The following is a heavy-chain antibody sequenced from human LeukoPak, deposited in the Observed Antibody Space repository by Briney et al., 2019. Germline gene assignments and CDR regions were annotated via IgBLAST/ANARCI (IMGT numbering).Heavy chain of an antibody. Sequence: PSETLSLTCAVYGGSFSGYYWSWIRQPPGKGLEWIGEINHSGSTNYNPSLKSRVTISVDTSKNQFSLKLSSVTAADTAVYYCARRGRYYDSSGYYFGYWGQGTLVTVSS. J-gene: IGHJ4*02. CDR3: ARRGRYYDSSGYYFGY. CDR2: INHSGST. V-gene: IGHV4-34*01. D-gene: IGHD3-22*01. CDR1: GGSFSGYY.